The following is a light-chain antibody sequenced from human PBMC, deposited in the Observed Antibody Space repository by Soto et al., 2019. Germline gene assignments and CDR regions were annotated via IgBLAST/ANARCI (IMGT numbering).Light chain of an antibody. CDR3: QQFNSSPFT. CDR1: QDIRSS. V-gene: IGKV1-9*01. CDR2: TVS. J-gene: IGKJ4*01. Sequence: DIQLTQSPSFLSASVGDRLTITCRASQDIRSSLAWYQQKPGKAPNLLIYTVSTLQSRVPSRFSGSRSGTEFTLIISSLQPEDFATYYCQQFNSSPFTFGGGTKVEI.